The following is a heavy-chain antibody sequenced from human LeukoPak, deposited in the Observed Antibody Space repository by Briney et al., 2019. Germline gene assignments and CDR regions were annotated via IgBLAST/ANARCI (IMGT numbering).Heavy chain of an antibody. CDR2: INPNSGGT. CDR1: GYTFTGYY. J-gene: IGHJ4*02. D-gene: IGHD6-19*01. Sequence: ASVKVSCKASGYTFTGYYMHWVRQAPGQGLEWMGWINPNSGGTNYAQKFQGRVTMTRDTSISTACMELSRLRSDDTAVYYCAREQWLAKANDYWGQGTLVTVSS. CDR3: AREQWLAKANDY. V-gene: IGHV1-2*02.